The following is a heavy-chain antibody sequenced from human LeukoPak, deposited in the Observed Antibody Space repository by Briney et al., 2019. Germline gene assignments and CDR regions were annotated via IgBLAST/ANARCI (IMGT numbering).Heavy chain of an antibody. V-gene: IGHV1-18*01. Sequence: RASVKVSCKASGYTFTSYGISWVRQAPGQGLEWMGWISAYNGNTNYAQKLQGRVTMTTDTSTSTAYMELRSLRSDDTAVYYCARGRNVLRFLETEFDYWGQGTLVTVSS. D-gene: IGHD3-3*01. J-gene: IGHJ4*02. CDR2: ISAYNGNT. CDR1: GYTFTSYG. CDR3: ARGRNVLRFLETEFDY.